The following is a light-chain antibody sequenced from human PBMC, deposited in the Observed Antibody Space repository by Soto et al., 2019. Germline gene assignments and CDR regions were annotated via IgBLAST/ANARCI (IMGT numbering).Light chain of an antibody. V-gene: IGKV2-28*01. CDR1: QSLLHSNGYNY. Sequence: DIVMTQSPLSLPVTPGEPASISCRSSQSLLHSNGYNYLDWYLQKPGQSPQLLIYLVSNRASGVPERFCSSGSGTDFTLKISRVEAEDVRVYYCMQALQTPFTFGPGTKVDIK. CDR2: LVS. J-gene: IGKJ3*01. CDR3: MQALQTPFT.